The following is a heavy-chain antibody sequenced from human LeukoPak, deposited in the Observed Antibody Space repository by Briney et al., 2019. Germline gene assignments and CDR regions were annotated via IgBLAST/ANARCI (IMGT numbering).Heavy chain of an antibody. CDR2: IYHSGST. V-gene: IGHV4-30-2*01. CDR1: GVSISSGGYY. J-gene: IGHJ4*02. Sequence: PSQTLSLTCTVSGVSISSGGYYWSWIRQPPGKGLEWIGYIYHSGSTYYNPSLKSRVTISVDTSKNQFSLKLSSVTAADTAVYYCARRRFLEWSFYFDYWGQGTLVTVSS. D-gene: IGHD3-3*01. CDR3: ARRRFLEWSFYFDY.